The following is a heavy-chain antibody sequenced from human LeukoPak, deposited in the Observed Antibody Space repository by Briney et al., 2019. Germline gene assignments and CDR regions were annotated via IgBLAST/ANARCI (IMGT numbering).Heavy chain of an antibody. CDR1: GGSISSYY. Sequence: PSETLSLTCTVSGGSISSYYWSWIRQPPGKGLEWIGYIYYSGSTNYNPSLKSRVTISVDTSKNQFSLKLSSVTAADTAVYYCARATYYGDSPGDFDYWGQGTLVTVSS. J-gene: IGHJ4*02. CDR2: IYYSGST. D-gene: IGHD4-17*01. V-gene: IGHV4-59*01. CDR3: ARATYYGDSPGDFDY.